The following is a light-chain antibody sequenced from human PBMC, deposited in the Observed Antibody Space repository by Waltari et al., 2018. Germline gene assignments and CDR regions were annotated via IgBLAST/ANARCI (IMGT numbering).Light chain of an antibody. J-gene: IGKJ2*01. V-gene: IGKV1-39*01. Sequence: DIQMTQSPSSLSASVGDRVTITCRASQSISSYLNWYQQKPGKAPKLLIYAASSLQSGVPSRFSGSGSGTDFTRTISSLKPEDFATYYCQQSYSTPLYTFGQGTKLEIK. CDR2: AAS. CDR1: QSISSY. CDR3: QQSYSTPLYT.